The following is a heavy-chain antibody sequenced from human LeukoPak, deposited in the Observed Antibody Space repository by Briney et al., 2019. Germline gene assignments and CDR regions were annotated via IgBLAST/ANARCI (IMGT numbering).Heavy chain of an antibody. CDR3: ARHMYYDFWSGYLFGAFDI. D-gene: IGHD3-3*01. Sequence: GSLRLSCAASGFTFSSYWMSWVRQAPGKGLEWIGSIYDSGSTYYNPSLKSRVTISVDTSKNQFSLKLNSVTAADTAVYYCARHMYYDFWSGYLFGAFDIWGQGTMVTVSS. J-gene: IGHJ3*02. CDR2: IYDSGST. V-gene: IGHV4-39*01. CDR1: GFTFSSYW.